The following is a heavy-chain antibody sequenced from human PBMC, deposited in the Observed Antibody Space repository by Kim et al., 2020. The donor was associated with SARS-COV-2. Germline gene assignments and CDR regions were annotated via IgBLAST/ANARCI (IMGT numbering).Heavy chain of an antibody. J-gene: IGHJ4*02. CDR3: ARGGYSYGYEDY. V-gene: IGHV4-59*09. D-gene: IGHD5-18*01. Sequence: NNTPTLKGLVTISVDTSKNHFSLKLSSVTAADTAVYYCARGGYSYGYEDYWGQGTLVTVSS.